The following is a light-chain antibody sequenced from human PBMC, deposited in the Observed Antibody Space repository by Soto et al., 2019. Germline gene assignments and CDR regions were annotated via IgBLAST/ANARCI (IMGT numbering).Light chain of an antibody. J-gene: IGKJ1*01. CDR3: QQYGSLAWT. CDR1: QNVGSDY. CDR2: GSS. Sequence: EIVLTQSPGTLSLSPGERATLSCRASQNVGSDYLAWYQQKPGQAPRILIFGSSGRATGIPDRFSGSGSGTDFPLTISRLEPEDVAVYYCQQYGSLAWTFGQGTKGEIK. V-gene: IGKV3-20*01.